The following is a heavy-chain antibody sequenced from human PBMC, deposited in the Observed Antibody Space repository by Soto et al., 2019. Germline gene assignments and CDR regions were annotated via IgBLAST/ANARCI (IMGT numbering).Heavy chain of an antibody. CDR2: IYYSGST. Sequence: SETLSLTCTVSGGSISSYYWSWIRQPPGKGLEWIGYIYYSGSTNYNPSLKSRVTISVDTSKNQFSLKLSSVTAADTAVYYCARVSGSSSYDYWGQGTXVTVSS. V-gene: IGHV4-59*01. D-gene: IGHD6-6*01. CDR1: GGSISSYY. CDR3: ARVSGSSSYDY. J-gene: IGHJ4*02.